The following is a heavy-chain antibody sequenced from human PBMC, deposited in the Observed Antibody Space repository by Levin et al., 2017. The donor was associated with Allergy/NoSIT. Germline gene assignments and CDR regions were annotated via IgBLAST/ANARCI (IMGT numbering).Heavy chain of an antibody. CDR2: ITKPIITI. V-gene: IGHV3-48*01. CDR1: FFILLTSY. CDR3: VTDESGDEDFDY. D-gene: IGHD7-27*01. Sequence: SFSSSFFILLTSYINFVPQSPFNLPYFISFITKPIITISYSYSFKGRFTVSRDNAKNLLYLDMNSLRAEDTAVYYCVTDESGDEDFDYWGQGTLVTVSS. J-gene: IGHJ4*02.